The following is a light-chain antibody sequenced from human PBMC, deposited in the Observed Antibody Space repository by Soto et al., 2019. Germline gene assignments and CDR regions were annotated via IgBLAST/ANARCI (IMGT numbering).Light chain of an antibody. CDR3: SSFTTSFTVI. CDR1: NDDIGAYQY. Sequence: QSALTQPASVSGSPGQSITISCTVSNDDIGAYQYVSWYQHHPGKAPRLILYDVIDRPSGISSRFSGSKSDNSASLTISGLQAEDEADYYCSSFTTSFTVIFGGGTKLTVL. V-gene: IGLV2-14*01. J-gene: IGLJ2*01. CDR2: DVI.